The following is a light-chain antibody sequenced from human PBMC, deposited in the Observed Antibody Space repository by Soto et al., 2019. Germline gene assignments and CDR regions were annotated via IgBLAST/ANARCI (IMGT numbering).Light chain of an antibody. CDR2: AAS. Sequence: DIPMTQSPSSLSASVGDRVTITCRTSQSVSSHLNWYQQKPGKAPKLLIYAASSLQSGVPSRFSGSGSGTDFTLTISSLQPGDFATYYCQQSNTTPYTFGQGTKLEIK. V-gene: IGKV1-39*01. CDR3: QQSNTTPYT. CDR1: QSVSSH. J-gene: IGKJ2*01.